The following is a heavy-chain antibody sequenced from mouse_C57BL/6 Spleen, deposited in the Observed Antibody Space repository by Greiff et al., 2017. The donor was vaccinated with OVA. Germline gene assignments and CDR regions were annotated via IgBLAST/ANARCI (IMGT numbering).Heavy chain of an antibody. J-gene: IGHJ2*01. V-gene: IGHV1-54*01. D-gene: IGHD1-1*01. CDR3: ARSEGYYYGIDY. CDR2: INPGSGGT. Sequence: VQLQQSGAELVRPGTSVKVSCKASGYAFTNYLIEWVKQRPGQGLEWIGVINPGSGGTNYNEKFKGKATLTADKSSSTAYMQLSSLTSEDSAVYFGARSEGYYYGIDYWGQGTTLTVSS. CDR1: GYAFTNYL.